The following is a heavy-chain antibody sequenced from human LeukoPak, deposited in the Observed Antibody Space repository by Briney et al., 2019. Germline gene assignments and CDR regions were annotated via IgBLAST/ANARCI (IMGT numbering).Heavy chain of an antibody. D-gene: IGHD2-21*01. CDR1: GYTFTRDA. CDR3: ARGGGGGIV. V-gene: IGHV7-4-1*02. J-gene: IGHJ6*02. CDR2: INTKTGNP. Sequence: ASVKVSCKASGYTFTRDAMNWMRQAPGQGLEWVGWINTKTGNPTYGQGFTGRFVFSLDTSVSTAYLQINSLRSEDTAVYYCARGGGGGIVWGQGTTVTVSS.